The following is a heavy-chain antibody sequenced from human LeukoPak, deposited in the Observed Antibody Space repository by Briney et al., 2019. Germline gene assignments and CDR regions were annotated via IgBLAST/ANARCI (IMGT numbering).Heavy chain of an antibody. J-gene: IGHJ4*02. CDR1: GFTFSSYA. V-gene: IGHV3-23*01. CDR2: ISGSGGTT. Sequence: GRPLRLSCAASGFTFSSYAMSWVRQAPAMGLEWVSAISGSGGTTDYADSVKGRFTISRDNSKNTLYLQMNSLRAEDTAVYYCATAAGADFFDYWGQGTLVTVSS. CDR3: ATAAGADFFDY. D-gene: IGHD3-3*01.